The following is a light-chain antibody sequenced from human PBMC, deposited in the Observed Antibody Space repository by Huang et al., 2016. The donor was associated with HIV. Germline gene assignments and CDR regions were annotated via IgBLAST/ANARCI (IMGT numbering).Light chain of an antibody. J-gene: IGKJ3*01. Sequence: DIVLTQSPATLSLSPGERATISCRSSESISSLAWYQRKPGQTPRLLSYDASTRATGIPARFSGSGSGTDFTLTISSLEPEDLAVYYCHQRSNWPPFTFGPGTKVHIK. CDR3: HQRSNWPPFT. CDR2: DAS. CDR1: ESISS. V-gene: IGKV3-11*01.